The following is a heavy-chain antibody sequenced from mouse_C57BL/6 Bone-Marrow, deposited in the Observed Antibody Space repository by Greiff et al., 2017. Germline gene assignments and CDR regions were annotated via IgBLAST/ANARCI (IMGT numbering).Heavy chain of an antibody. V-gene: IGHV1-82*01. Sequence: QVQLKESGPELVKPGASVKISCKASGYAFSSSWMNWVKQRPGKGLEWIGRIYPGDGDTNYNGKFKGKATLTADKSSSTAYMQLSSLISEDSAVYFCARGGYDYDEYFDVWGTGTTVTVSS. D-gene: IGHD2-4*01. J-gene: IGHJ1*03. CDR1: GYAFSSSW. CDR2: IYPGDGDT. CDR3: ARGGYDYDEYFDV.